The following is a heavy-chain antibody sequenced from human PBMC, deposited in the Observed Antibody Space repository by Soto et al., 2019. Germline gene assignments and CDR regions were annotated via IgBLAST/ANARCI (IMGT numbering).Heavy chain of an antibody. CDR3: AREWETSRAFDI. CDR1: GFTFSSYS. CDR2: ISSSSSYI. Sequence: KTGGSLRLSCAASGFTFSSYSMNWVRQAPGKGLEWVSSISSSSSYIYYADSVKGRFTISRDNAKNSLYLQMNSLRAEDTAVYYCAREWETSRAFDIWGQGTMVTVSS. J-gene: IGHJ3*02. V-gene: IGHV3-21*01. D-gene: IGHD1-26*01.